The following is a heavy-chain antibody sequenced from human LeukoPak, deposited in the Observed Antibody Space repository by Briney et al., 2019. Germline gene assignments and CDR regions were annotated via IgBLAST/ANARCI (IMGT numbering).Heavy chain of an antibody. Sequence: GGSLKLSCAASGFTFVSYAMNWVRQAPGLGLEWIAVISGNGAVTYYADSVQGRFTISRDTSKNTVYLQMNSLRSDDTAVYYCAKDWLLRGCIRIFEYWGQGPQVTVSS. CDR1: GFTFVSYA. D-gene: IGHD3-10*01. CDR2: ISGNGAVT. V-gene: IGHV3-23*01. CDR3: AKDWLLRGCIRIFEY. J-gene: IGHJ4*02.